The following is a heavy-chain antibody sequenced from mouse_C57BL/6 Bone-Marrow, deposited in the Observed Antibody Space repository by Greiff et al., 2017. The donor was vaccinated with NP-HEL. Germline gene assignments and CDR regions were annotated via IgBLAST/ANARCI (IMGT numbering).Heavy chain of an antibody. V-gene: IGHV5-16*01. D-gene: IGHD2-2*01. CDR3: AREGTTKVTTWGYFDV. Sequence: EVMLVESEGGLVQPGSSMKLSCTASGFTFSDYYMAWVRQVPEKGLEWVANINYDGSSTYYLDSLKSRFIISRDNAKNILYLQMSRMKSEDTATYYCAREGTTKVTTWGYFDVWGTGTTVTVSS. J-gene: IGHJ1*03. CDR2: INYDGSST. CDR1: GFTFSDYY.